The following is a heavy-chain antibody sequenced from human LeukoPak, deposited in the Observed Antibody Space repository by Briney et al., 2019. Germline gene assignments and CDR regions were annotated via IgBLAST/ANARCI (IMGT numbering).Heavy chain of an antibody. CDR2: IYSSGST. CDR3: ARDRRGYSYG. J-gene: IGHJ4*02. Sequence: SETLSLTCTVSGGSISSGGYYWSWIRQPAGKGLEWIGRIYSSGSTNYNPSLKSRVTISVDTSKNQFSLKLSSVTAADTAVYYCARDRRGYSYGWGQGTLVTVSS. V-gene: IGHV4-61*02. D-gene: IGHD5-18*01. CDR1: GGSISSGGYY.